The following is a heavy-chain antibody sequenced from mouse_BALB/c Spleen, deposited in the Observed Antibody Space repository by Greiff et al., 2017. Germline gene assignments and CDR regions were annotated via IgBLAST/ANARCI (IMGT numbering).Heavy chain of an antibody. Sequence: EVKLVESGGGLVKPGGSLKLSCAASGFAFSSYDMSWVRQTPEKRLEWVAYISSGGGSTYYPDTVKGRFTISRDNAKNTLYLQMSSLKSEDTAMYYCAKTGITTVVFDYWGQGTTLTVSS. D-gene: IGHD1-1*01. J-gene: IGHJ2*01. V-gene: IGHV5-12-1*01. CDR2: ISSGGGST. CDR3: AKTGITTVVFDY. CDR1: GFAFSSYD.